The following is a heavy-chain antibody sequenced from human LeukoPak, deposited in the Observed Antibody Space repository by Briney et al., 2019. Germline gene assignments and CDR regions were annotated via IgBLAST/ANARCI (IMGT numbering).Heavy chain of an antibody. CDR2: IYYSGST. CDR1: GGSISSYY. CDR3: ATPIGGYYYGSGEGY. V-gene: IGHV4-59*08. D-gene: IGHD3-10*01. J-gene: IGHJ4*02. Sequence: SETLSLTCTVSGGSISSYYWSWIRQPPGKGLEWIGYIYYSGSTNYNPSLKSRVTISVDTSKNQFSLKLSSVTGADTAVYYWATPIGGYYYGSGEGYWGQGTLVTVSS.